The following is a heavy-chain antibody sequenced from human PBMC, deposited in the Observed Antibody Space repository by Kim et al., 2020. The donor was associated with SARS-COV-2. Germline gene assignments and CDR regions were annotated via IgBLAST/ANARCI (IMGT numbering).Heavy chain of an antibody. CDR2: IYYSGST. D-gene: IGHD5-18*01. Sequence: SETLSLTCTVSGGSISSYYWSWIRQPPGKGLEWIGYIYYSGSTNYNSSLKSRVTISVDTSKNQFSLKLSSVTAADTAVYSCARGNVETAPFFDYWGQGTLVTVSS. J-gene: IGHJ4*02. V-gene: IGHV4-59*01. CDR3: ARGNVETAPFFDY. CDR1: GGSISSYY.